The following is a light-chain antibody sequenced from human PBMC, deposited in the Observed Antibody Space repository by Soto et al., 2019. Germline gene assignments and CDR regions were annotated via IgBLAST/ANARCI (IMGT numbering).Light chain of an antibody. CDR3: QQRNNWPPVT. V-gene: IGKV3-11*01. J-gene: IGKJ4*01. CDR1: QSVRSN. CDR2: GAS. Sequence: QSPASLSLPPVQRQTLSCRASQSVRSNLAWYQQKPGQAPRLLIYGASTRATAIPARFSGSGSGTDFTLTISSLEPEDFAVYYCQQRNNWPPVTFGGGTKWIS.